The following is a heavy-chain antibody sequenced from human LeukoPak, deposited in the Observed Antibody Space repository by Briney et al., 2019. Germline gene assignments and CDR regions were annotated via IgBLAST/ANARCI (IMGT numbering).Heavy chain of an antibody. CDR3: ARHPSGSGLYYFDY. CDR1: GGSISSYY. J-gene: IGHJ4*02. V-gene: IGHV4-59*08. D-gene: IGHD6-19*01. Sequence: SETLSLTCTVSGGSISSYYWSWIRQPPGKGLEWIGYINYSGSTKYNPSLKSRVTISVDTSKNQFSLKVSSVTAADTAFYYCARHPSGSGLYYFDYWGQGTLVTVSS. CDR2: INYSGST.